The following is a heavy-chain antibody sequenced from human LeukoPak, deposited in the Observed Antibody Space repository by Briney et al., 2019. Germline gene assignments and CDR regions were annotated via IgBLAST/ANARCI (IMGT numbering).Heavy chain of an antibody. CDR1: GGSFSGYY. J-gene: IGHJ4*02. Sequence: SETLSLTCAVYGGSFSGYYWSWIRQPPGKGLGWIGEINHSGSTNYNPSLKSRVTISVDTSKNQFSLKLSSVTAADTAVYYCAGPMVRGAAFDYWGQGTLVTVSS. V-gene: IGHV4-34*01. D-gene: IGHD3-10*01. CDR3: AGPMVRGAAFDY. CDR2: INHSGST.